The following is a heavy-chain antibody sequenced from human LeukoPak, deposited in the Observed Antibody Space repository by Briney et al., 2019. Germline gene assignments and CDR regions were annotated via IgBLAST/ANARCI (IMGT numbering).Heavy chain of an antibody. V-gene: IGHV3-9*01. D-gene: IGHD2-2*01. CDR2: ISWNSGSI. CDR3: AKGPAAMFYYGMDV. Sequence: PGRSLRLSRAASGFTFDDYAMHWVRQAPGKGLEWVSGISWNSGSIGYADSVKGRFTISRDNAKNSLYLQMNSLRAEDTALYYCAKGPAAMFYYGMDVWGQGTTVTVSS. CDR1: GFTFDDYA. J-gene: IGHJ6*02.